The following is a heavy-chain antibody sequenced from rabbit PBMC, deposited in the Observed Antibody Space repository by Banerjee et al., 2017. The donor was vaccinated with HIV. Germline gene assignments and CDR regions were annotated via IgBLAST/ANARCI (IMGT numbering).Heavy chain of an antibody. CDR3: ARDLAGVIGWNFNL. J-gene: IGHJ4*01. V-gene: IGHV1S47*01. Sequence: QEQLVESGGGLVQPEGSLTLTCKASGFDFSSNAMCWVRQAPGKGREWVGCIYNGDGSTCYASWVNGRFSISRSTSLLTVTLQMTSLTAADAATYFCARDLAGVIGWNFNLWGQGTLVTVS. CDR1: GFDFSSNA. CDR2: IYNGDGST. D-gene: IGHD4-1*01.